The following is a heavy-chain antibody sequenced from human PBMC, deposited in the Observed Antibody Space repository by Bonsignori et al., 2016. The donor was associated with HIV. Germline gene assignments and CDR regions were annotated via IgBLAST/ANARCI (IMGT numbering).Heavy chain of an antibody. CDR1: GFTFSSYD. J-gene: IGHJ4*02. CDR2: IGTAGDT. D-gene: IGHD1-14*01. V-gene: IGHV3-13*01. Sequence: GESLKISCAASGFTFSSYDMHWVRQATGKGLEWVSAIGTAGDTYYPGSVKGRFTISRENAKNSLYLQMNSLRAGDTAVYYCARVHNGNYFDYWGQGTLVTVSS. CDR3: ARVHNGNYFDY.